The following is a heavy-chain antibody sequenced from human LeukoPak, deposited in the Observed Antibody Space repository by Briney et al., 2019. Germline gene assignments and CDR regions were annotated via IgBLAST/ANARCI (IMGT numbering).Heavy chain of an antibody. J-gene: IGHJ4*02. CDR3: ARDPISGDRFDY. D-gene: IGHD7-27*01. CDR2: TYYRSKWYN. Sequence: SQTLSLTCAISGDTVSSNRAAWNWIRQSPSRGLEWLGRTYYRSKWYNDYAPSVKSRITINPDTSKNQFSLRLNSVTPEDTAVYYCARDPISGDRFDYWGQGTLVTVSS. CDR1: GDTVSSNRAA. V-gene: IGHV6-1*01.